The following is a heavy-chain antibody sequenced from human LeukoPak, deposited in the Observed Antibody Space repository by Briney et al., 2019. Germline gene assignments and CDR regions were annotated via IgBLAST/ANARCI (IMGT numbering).Heavy chain of an antibody. CDR2: INPNSGAT. J-gene: IGHJ4*02. Sequence: GASVTVSCMASGYTFTGYYIHWVRQAPGQGLEWMGWINPNSGATDYAQKFQGRVIMTRDTSIDTAYMDLSRLNSDDTAVYFCARDIGGIEMATIFLSDWGQGTLVTVSS. D-gene: IGHD5-24*01. CDR3: ARDIGGIEMATIFLSD. V-gene: IGHV1-2*02. CDR1: GYTFTGYY.